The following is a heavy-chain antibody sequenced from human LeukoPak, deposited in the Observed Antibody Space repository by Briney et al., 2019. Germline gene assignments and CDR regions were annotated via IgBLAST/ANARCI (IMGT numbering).Heavy chain of an antibody. Sequence: SETLSLTCTVSGGYISSNYWSWIRQPPGKGLEWIGYISYSGSTNYNPSLKSRVTISVDTSKNQFSLKLSSVTAADTAVYYCASAKGYSSGWHFDYWGQGTLVTVSS. J-gene: IGHJ4*02. CDR1: GGYISSNY. V-gene: IGHV4-59*01. D-gene: IGHD6-19*01. CDR2: ISYSGST. CDR3: ASAKGYSSGWHFDY.